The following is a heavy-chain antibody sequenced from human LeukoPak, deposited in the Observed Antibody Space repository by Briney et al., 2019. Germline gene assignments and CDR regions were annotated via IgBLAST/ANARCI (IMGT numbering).Heavy chain of an antibody. CDR3: AKDGGYCSGGCCYWGFYFDY. CDR2: ISYDGSNK. D-gene: IGHD2-15*01. V-gene: IGHV3-30*18. Sequence: GGSLRLSCAASGFTFSSYGMHWVRQAPGKGLEWVAVISYDGSNKYYPDSVKGRFTISRDNSKNTLYLQMSSLRAEDTAVYYCAKDGGYCSGGCCYWGFYFDYWGQGTLVTVSS. CDR1: GFTFSSYG. J-gene: IGHJ4*02.